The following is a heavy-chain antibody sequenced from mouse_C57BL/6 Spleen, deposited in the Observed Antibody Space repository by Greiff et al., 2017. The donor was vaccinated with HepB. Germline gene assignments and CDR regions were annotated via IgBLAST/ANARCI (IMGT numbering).Heavy chain of an antibody. D-gene: IGHD1-1*01. CDR3: ARLEVLDYYGSSYDWYFDV. CDR1: GYSFTSYT. J-gene: IGHJ1*03. Sequence: VQLQQSGAELASPGASVKMSCKASGYSFTSYTMHWVLQRPGQGLEWIGYINPSSGYNKYNQKFKDKATLTADKSSSTAYMQLSSLTSEDSAVYYCARLEVLDYYGSSYDWYFDVWGTGTTVTVSS. V-gene: IGHV1-4*01. CDR2: INPSSGYN.